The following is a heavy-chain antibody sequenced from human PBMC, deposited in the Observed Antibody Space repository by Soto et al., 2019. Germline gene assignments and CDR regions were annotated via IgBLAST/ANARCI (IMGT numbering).Heavy chain of an antibody. D-gene: IGHD4-17*01. Sequence: QVQLVESGGGVVQPGRSLRLSCAASGFIFCSFPMHWVRQAPGKGLEWVAVISDDGNTKYYADSVKGRFTISRDNSKNTLYLQMNSLSAEDTAVSYCTRADVTVTLSVFDPWGQGTLVTVSS. CDR2: ISDDGNTK. V-gene: IGHV3-30-3*01. J-gene: IGHJ5*02. CDR1: GFIFCSFP. CDR3: TRADVTVTLSVFDP.